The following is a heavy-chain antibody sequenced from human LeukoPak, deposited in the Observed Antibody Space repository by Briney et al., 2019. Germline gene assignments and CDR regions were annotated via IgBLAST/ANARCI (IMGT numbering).Heavy chain of an antibody. J-gene: IGHJ4*02. Sequence: PGGSLRLSCAASGFTFSSYGMHWVRQAPGKGLEWVAVISYDGSNKYYADSVKGRFTISRDNSKNTLYLQMNSLRAEDTAVYYCAKDGGAVVPAAMGIDYWGQGTLVTVSS. V-gene: IGHV3-30*18. CDR1: GFTFSSYG. D-gene: IGHD2-2*01. CDR3: AKDGGAVVPAAMGIDY. CDR2: ISYDGSNK.